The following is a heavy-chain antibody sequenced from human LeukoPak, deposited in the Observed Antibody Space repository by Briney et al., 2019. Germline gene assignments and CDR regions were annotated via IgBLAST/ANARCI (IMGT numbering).Heavy chain of an antibody. D-gene: IGHD3-3*01. Sequence: GGSLRLSCAASGFTFSSYWMSWVRQAPGKGLEWVANIKQDGSEKYYVDSVKGRFTISRDNAKNSLYLQMNSLRAEDTAVYYCARKRNVLRFLEWLDFDYWGQGTLVTVSS. CDR2: IKQDGSEK. J-gene: IGHJ4*02. CDR3: ARKRNVLRFLEWLDFDY. CDR1: GFTFSSYW. V-gene: IGHV3-7*01.